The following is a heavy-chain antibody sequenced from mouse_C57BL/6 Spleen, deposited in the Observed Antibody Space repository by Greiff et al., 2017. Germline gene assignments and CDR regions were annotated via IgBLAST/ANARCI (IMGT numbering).Heavy chain of an antibody. CDR1: GYTFTDYY. D-gene: IGHD2-3*01. CDR2: INPNNGGT. Sequence: VQLQQSGPELVKPGASVKISCKASGYTFTDYYMNWVKQSHGKSLEWIGDINPNNGGTSYNQKFKGKATLTVDKSSSTAYMELRSLTSEDSAVYYCARGGDGYYTLDYWGQGTTLTVSS. CDR3: ARGGDGYYTLDY. J-gene: IGHJ2*01. V-gene: IGHV1-26*01.